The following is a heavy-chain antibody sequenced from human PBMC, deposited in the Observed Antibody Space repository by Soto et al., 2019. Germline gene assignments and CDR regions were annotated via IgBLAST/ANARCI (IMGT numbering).Heavy chain of an antibody. D-gene: IGHD3-10*01. V-gene: IGHV3-30*18. J-gene: IGHJ3*02. CDR2: ISYDGDKK. CDR3: AKGLPMVRGLFVLLPDGLDI. Sequence: PGGSLRLSCTASGFSFSSFGMHWVRQAPGKGLEWAASISYDGDKKYSADSVKGRFTVSRDNSKNTLYLQMNSLSADDTAVYYCAKGLPMVRGLFVLLPDGLDIWGQGTVVTVSS. CDR1: GFSFSSFG.